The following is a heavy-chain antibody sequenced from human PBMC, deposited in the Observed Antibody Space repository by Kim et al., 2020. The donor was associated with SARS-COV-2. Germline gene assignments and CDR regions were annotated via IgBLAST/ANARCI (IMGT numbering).Heavy chain of an antibody. V-gene: IGHV3-7*01. CDR2: IKEDGSTM. D-gene: IGHD4-17*01. J-gene: IGHJ2*01. Sequence: GGSLRLSCAASGFTFNVYGMSWVCQAPGKGLEWVAHIKEDGSTMYYVDSVKGRFTISRDNANDAVFLQMNSLRAEDTAVYYCVRDKGLPSPTTVTTRFFDLWGRGTLVTVSS. CDR1: GFTFNVYG. CDR3: VRDKGLPSPTTVTTRFFDL.